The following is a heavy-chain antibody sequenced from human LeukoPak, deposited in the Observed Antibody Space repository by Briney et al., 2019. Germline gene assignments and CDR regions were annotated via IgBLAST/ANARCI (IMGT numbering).Heavy chain of an antibody. CDR1: GDSISSSNW. J-gene: IGHJ4*02. CDR2: IYHSGNT. CDR3: ARDYYGSGSTFDY. V-gene: IGHV4-4*02. D-gene: IGHD3-10*01. Sequence: SETLSLTCAVSGDSISSSNWWSWVRQPPGKGLEWIGEIYHSGNTNYNPSLKSRVTISVDKSKNQFSLKLSSVTAADTAVYYCARDYYGSGSTFDYWGQGTLVTVSS.